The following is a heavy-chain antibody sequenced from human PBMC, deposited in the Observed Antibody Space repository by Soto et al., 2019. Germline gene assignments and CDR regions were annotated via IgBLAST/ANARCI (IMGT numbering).Heavy chain of an antibody. V-gene: IGHV3-33*01. CDR2: IWYDASHK. D-gene: IGHD3-16*01. CDR1: GFTFNNYG. CDR3: AIDKTFGGTIGIAVDY. Sequence: QVQVVDSGGGVVQPGTSLRLSCAASGFTFNNYGMHWVRQAPGKGLEWVAVIWYDASHKYYADSVKGRFTISRENSRNTLYLQMSSLRGEDTAVYYCAIDKTFGGTIGIAVDYLGQGTLVTVSS. J-gene: IGHJ4*02.